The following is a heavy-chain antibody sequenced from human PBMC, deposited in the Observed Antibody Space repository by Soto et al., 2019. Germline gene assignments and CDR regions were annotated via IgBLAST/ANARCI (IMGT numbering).Heavy chain of an antibody. D-gene: IGHD3-3*01. CDR1: GYTFTGNY. Sequence: ASVKVSCKASGYTFTGNYIHWARQAPGQGLEWMGWINPNSGSTTYAQKFQGRVTMTRDTSISTAYMELSSLTSDDTAVFYCARVDGVVGLWFDPWGQGTLVTVSS. V-gene: IGHV1-2*02. J-gene: IGHJ5*02. CDR3: ARVDGVVGLWFDP. CDR2: INPNSGST.